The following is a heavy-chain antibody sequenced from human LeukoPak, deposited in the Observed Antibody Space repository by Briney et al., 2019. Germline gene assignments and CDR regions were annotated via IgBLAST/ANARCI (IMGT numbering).Heavy chain of an antibody. CDR3: ARVSGITMVRGVIISGYYFDY. CDR1: GYTFTSYG. Sequence: ASVKVSCKASGYTFTSYGISWVRQAPGQGLEWMGWISAYNGNTNYAQKLQGRVTMTTDTSTSTAYMELRSLRSDDTAVYYCARVSGITMVRGVIISGYYFDYWGQGTLVTVSS. D-gene: IGHD3-10*01. J-gene: IGHJ4*02. CDR2: ISAYNGNT. V-gene: IGHV1-18*01.